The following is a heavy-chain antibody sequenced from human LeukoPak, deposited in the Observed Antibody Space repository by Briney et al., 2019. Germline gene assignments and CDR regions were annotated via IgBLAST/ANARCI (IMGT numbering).Heavy chain of an antibody. CDR2: ISYDGSNK. CDR1: GFTFSSYA. CDR3: ARGLQENLAWLNAFSAFDI. J-gene: IGHJ3*02. V-gene: IGHV3-30*04. D-gene: IGHD6-19*01. Sequence: GGSLRLSYAASGFTFSSYAMHWVRQAPAKGLEWVTVISYDGSNKYYAGSVKGRFTISRDNSKNTLYLQMDSLRSDDTAVYYCARGLQENLAWLNAFSAFDIWGQGTMVTVSS.